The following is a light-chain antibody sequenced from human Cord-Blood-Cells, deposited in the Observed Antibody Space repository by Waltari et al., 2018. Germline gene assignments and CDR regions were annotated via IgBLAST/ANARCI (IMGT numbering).Light chain of an antibody. CDR1: SSDVGSYNL. V-gene: IGLV2-23*01. J-gene: IGLJ1*01. CDR3: CSYAGSSTYV. Sequence: QSALTQPASVSGSPGQSLTISCTGTSSDVGSYNLVSWYQQHPGKAPKHLIYEGSKRPSGVANRCSGSKSGNTASLTIAGLQAEDEADYYCCSYAGSSTYVFGTGTKVTVL. CDR2: EGS.